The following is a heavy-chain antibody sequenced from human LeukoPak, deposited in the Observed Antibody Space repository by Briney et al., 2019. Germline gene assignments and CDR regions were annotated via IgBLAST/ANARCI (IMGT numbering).Heavy chain of an antibody. J-gene: IGHJ4*02. CDR2: IAPISGTP. Sequence: SVKVSCKASGGTSTHYVISWVRQAPGQGLEWMGGIAPISGTPLYSQRFQGRVTISADTSTNTAYMEMSSVTSEDTAVYYCARPRHYYGSGSYFGYWGQGTLVTVSS. D-gene: IGHD3-10*01. V-gene: IGHV1-69*06. CDR3: ARPRHYYGSGSYFGY. CDR1: GGTSTHYV.